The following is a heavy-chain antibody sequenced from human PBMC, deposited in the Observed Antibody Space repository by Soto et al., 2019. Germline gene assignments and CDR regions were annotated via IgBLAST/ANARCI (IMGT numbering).Heavy chain of an antibody. J-gene: IGHJ4*02. Sequence: LSLSCAASGFTFSSYAMSWVRQAPGKGLEWVSAISGSGSITYYADSVKGRFTISRDNSKNTLYLQMNSLRAEDTAVYFCAKEKGAGYFDYWGQGTLVTVSS. CDR1: GFTFSSYA. V-gene: IGHV3-23*01. CDR3: AKEKGAGYFDY. CDR2: ISGSGSIT.